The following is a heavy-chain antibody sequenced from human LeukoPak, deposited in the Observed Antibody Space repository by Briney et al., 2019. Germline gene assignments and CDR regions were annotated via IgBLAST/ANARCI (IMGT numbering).Heavy chain of an antibody. Sequence: PGGSLRLSCAASGFTFSSYEMNWVRQAPGKGLEWVSYISSSGSTIYYADSVKGRFTISRDNAKNTLYLQMNSLRAEDTAVYYCAKAVAGPLFDYWGQGTLVTVSS. CDR3: AKAVAGPLFDY. J-gene: IGHJ4*02. V-gene: IGHV3-48*03. CDR1: GFTFSSYE. CDR2: ISSSGSTI. D-gene: IGHD6-19*01.